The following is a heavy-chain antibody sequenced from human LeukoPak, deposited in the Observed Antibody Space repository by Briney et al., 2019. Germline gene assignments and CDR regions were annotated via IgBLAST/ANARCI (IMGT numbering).Heavy chain of an antibody. CDR2: IWYDGSNK. J-gene: IGHJ3*02. CDR3: ARVGHDYGRAFDI. CDR1: GFTFSSYG. Sequence: GRSLRLSCAASGFTFSSYGMHWVRQAPGKGLGWVAVIWYDGSNKYYADSVKGRFTISRDNSKNTLYLQMNSLRAEDTAIYYCARVGHDYGRAFDIWGQGTMVTVSS. D-gene: IGHD4-17*01. V-gene: IGHV3-33*01.